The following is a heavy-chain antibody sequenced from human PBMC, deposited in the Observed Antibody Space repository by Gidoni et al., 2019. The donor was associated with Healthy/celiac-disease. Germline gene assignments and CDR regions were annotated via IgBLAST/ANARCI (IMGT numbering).Heavy chain of an antibody. D-gene: IGHD6-19*01. V-gene: IGHV3-23*01. J-gene: IGHJ4*02. CDR2: ISGSGGST. CDR3: AKEGIWRGYSSGWERPKYYFDY. Sequence: EVQLLESGGGLVQPGGSLRLSCAASGFTFSSYAMSWVRQAPGKGLEWVSAISGSGGSTYYADSVKGRFTISRDNSKNTLYLQMNSLRAEDTAVYYCAKEGIWRGYSSGWERPKYYFDYWGQGTLVTVSS. CDR1: GFTFSSYA.